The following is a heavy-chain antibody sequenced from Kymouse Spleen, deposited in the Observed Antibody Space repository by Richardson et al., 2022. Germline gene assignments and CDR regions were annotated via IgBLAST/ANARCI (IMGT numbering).Heavy chain of an antibody. J-gene: IGHJ4*02. CDR3: ARLTMVRGVLYYFDY. CDR2: IYYSGST. V-gene: IGHV4-39*01. CDR1: GGSISSSSYY. Sequence: QLQLQESGPGLVKPSETLSLTCTVSGGSISSSSYYWGWIRQPPGKGLEWIGSIYYSGSTYYNPSLKSRVTISVDTSKNQFSLKLSSVTAADTAVYYCARLTMVRGVLYYFDYWGQGTLVTVSS. D-gene: IGHD3-10*01.